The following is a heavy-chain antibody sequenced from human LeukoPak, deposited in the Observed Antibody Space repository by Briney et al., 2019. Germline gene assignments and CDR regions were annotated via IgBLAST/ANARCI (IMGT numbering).Heavy chain of an antibody. Sequence: ASVKVSCKASGYTFTGYYMHWVRQAPGQGLEWMGWINPNSGGTNYAQKFQGWVTMTRDTSISTAYMELSRLRSDDTAVYYCARCDWYGDPQGGAFDIWGQGTMVTVSS. CDR2: INPNSGGT. CDR1: GYTFTGYY. J-gene: IGHJ3*02. CDR3: ARCDWYGDPQGGAFDI. D-gene: IGHD4-17*01. V-gene: IGHV1-2*04.